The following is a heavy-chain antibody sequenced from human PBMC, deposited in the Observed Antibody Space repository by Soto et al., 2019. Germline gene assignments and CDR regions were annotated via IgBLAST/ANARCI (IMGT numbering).Heavy chain of an antibody. CDR1: GYSISSGYY. CDR3: ARVYSSGLDY. V-gene: IGHV4-38-2*01. J-gene: IGHJ4*02. D-gene: IGHD6-19*01. Sequence: SETLSLTCAVSGYSISSGYYWGWIRQPPGKGLEWIGSIYHSGSTYYNPSLKSRVTISVDTSKNQFSLKLSSVTAADTAVYYYARVYSSGLDYWGQGTLVTVSS. CDR2: IYHSGST.